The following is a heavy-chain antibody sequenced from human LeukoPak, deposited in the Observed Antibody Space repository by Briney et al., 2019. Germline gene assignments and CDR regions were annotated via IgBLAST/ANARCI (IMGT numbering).Heavy chain of an antibody. CDR3: ARVRPLLWFGELLLGFDY. D-gene: IGHD3-10*01. J-gene: IGHJ4*02. V-gene: IGHV1-69*04. CDR2: IIPILGIA. Sequence: ASVKVSCKASGGTFSSYAISWVRQAPGQGLEWMGRIIPILGIANYAQKFQGRVTITADKSTSTAYMELSSLRSEDTAVYYCARVRPLLWFGELLLGFDYWGQGTLVTVSS. CDR1: GGTFSSYA.